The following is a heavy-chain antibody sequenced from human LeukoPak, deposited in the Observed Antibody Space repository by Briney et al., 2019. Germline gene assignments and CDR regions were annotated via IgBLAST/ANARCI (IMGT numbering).Heavy chain of an antibody. CDR3: AREAYCGGVCYGFDY. CDR1: GYTCTGYY. Sequence: ASVRLSFKASGYTCTGYYIHWVRQAPGQGLEWMGWINPNSGGTNYAQKFQGRVTMTRDTSISTAYMELSRLRSDDTAVYYCAREAYCGGVCYGFDYWGQGTLVTVSS. CDR2: INPNSGGT. D-gene: IGHD2-21*02. V-gene: IGHV1-2*02. J-gene: IGHJ4*02.